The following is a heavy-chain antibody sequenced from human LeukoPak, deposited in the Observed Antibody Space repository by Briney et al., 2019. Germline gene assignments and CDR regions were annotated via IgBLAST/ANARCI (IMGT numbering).Heavy chain of an antibody. CDR1: GFIFSSYA. J-gene: IGHJ4*02. D-gene: IGHD6-19*01. V-gene: IGHV3-23*01. Sequence: PGGSLRLSCAASGFIFSSYAMNWVRQAPGKGLEWVSGISGSGGSTYYADSVKGRFTISKDNSKNTLYLQMNSLKAEDTAVYYCAKLSYSSDDYWGQGTLVTVSS. CDR2: ISGSGGST. CDR3: AKLSYSSDDY.